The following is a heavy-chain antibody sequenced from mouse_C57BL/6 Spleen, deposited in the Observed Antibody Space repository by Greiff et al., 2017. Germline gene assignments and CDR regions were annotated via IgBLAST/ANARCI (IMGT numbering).Heavy chain of an antibody. D-gene: IGHD1-2*01. J-gene: IGHJ1*03. CDR1: GYTFTSYW. V-gene: IGHV1-64*01. CDR2: IHPNSGST. Sequence: VKLQQPGAELVKPGASVKLSCKASGYTFTSYWMHWVKQRPGQGLEWIGMIHPNSGSTNYNEKFKSKATLTVDKSSSTAYMQLSSLTSEDSAVYYCARNYGTGYFDVWGTGTTVTVSS. CDR3: ARNYGTGYFDV.